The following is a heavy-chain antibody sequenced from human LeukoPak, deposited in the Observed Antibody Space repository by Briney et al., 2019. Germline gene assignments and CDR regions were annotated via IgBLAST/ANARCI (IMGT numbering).Heavy chain of an antibody. D-gene: IGHD3-22*01. V-gene: IGHV1-2*02. J-gene: IGHJ5*02. CDR3: ARDRRDMIVVVSWFDP. Sequence: GASVKVSCKASGYTFTGYDMHWVRQAPGQGREWMGWINPNSGGTNYAQKFQGRVTMTRDTSISTAYMELSRLRSDDTAVYYCARDRRDMIVVVSWFDPWGQGTLVTVSS. CDR1: GYTFTGYD. CDR2: INPNSGGT.